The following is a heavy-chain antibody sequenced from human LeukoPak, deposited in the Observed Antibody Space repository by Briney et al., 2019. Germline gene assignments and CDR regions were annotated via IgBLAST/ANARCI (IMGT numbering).Heavy chain of an antibody. D-gene: IGHD5-18*01. V-gene: IGHV4-34*01. CDR1: GGSFSGYY. CDR2: INHSGST. CDR3: ARVILILFHTAMANYFNY. Sequence: PSETLSLTCAVYGGSFSGYYWSWIRQPPGKGLEWIGEINHSGSTNYNPSLKSRVTISVDTSKNQFSLKLSSVTAADTAVYYCARVILILFHTAMANYFNYWGRGTLVTVPS. J-gene: IGHJ4*02.